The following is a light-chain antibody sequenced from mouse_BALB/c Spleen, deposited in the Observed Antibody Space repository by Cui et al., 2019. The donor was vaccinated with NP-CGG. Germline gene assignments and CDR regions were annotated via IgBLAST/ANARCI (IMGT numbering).Light chain of an antibody. Sequence: QAVLTQESALTTSPGETVTLTCRSSTRAVTTSNYANWVQEKPDHLFTGLIGGTNNRAPGVPARFSGSLIGDKAALTITGAQTEDEATYFCALWYSNHWVFGGGTKLTVL. V-gene: IGLV1*01. J-gene: IGLJ1*01. CDR1: TRAVTTSNY. CDR2: GTN. CDR3: ALWYSNHWV.